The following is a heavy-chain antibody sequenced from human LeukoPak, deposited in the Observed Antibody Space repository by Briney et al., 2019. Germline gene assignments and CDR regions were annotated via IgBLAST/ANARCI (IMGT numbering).Heavy chain of an antibody. Sequence: SETLSLTCTDSGGSISSYYWSWIRQPPGKGLEWIGYIYYSGSTNYNPSLKSRVTISVDTSKNQFSLKLSSVTAADTAVYYCARAKTYGSGSDYWGQGTLVTVSS. V-gene: IGHV4-59*01. D-gene: IGHD3-10*01. CDR1: GGSISSYY. J-gene: IGHJ4*02. CDR2: IYYSGST. CDR3: ARAKTYGSGSDY.